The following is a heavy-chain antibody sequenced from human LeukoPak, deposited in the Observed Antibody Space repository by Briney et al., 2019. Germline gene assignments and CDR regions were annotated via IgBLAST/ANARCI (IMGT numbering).Heavy chain of an antibody. J-gene: IGHJ4*02. Sequence: GGSLRLSCAASGFTFSSYAMSWVRQAPGKGLEWVSAISGSGGSTYYADSVKGRFTISRDNSRNTLYLQMNSLRGDDTAVYYCAKDVGKWESLHFFDYWGQGTLVTVSS. CDR1: GFTFSSYA. V-gene: IGHV3-23*01. CDR2: ISGSGGST. CDR3: AKDVGKWESLHFFDY. D-gene: IGHD1-26*01.